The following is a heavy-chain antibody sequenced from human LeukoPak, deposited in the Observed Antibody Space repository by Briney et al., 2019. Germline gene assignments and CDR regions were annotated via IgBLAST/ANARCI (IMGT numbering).Heavy chain of an antibody. D-gene: IGHD3-16*01. CDR2: INTNTGKP. J-gene: IGHJ4*02. Sequence: ASGKVSCKASGYTFTSYAMNWVGQAPGQGLEWRGWINTNTGKPTYAQGFTGRMVFSLYTSVSPAYLQISSLKAEDTAVYYCARDDGTHGGPSFDYWGQGTLVTVSS. CDR3: ARDDGTHGGPSFDY. V-gene: IGHV7-4-1*02. CDR1: GYTFTSYA.